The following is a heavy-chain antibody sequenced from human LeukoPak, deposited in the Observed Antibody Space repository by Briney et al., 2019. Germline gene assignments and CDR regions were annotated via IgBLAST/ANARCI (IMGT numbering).Heavy chain of an antibody. CDR1: GFTFSSYE. CDR2: ISSSGSTI. J-gene: IGHJ6*04. V-gene: IGHV3-48*03. D-gene: IGHD2-2*01. CDR3: ARDRYCSSTSCYDYYYYGMDV. Sequence: TGGSLRLSCAASGFTFSSYEMNWVRQAPGKGLEWVSYISSSGSTIYYADSVKGRFTISRDNAKNSLYLQMNSLRAEDTAVYYCARDRYCSSTSCYDYYYYGMDVWGKGTTVTVSS.